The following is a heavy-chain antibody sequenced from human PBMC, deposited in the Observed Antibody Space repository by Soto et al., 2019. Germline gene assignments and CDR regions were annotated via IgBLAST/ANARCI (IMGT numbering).Heavy chain of an antibody. Sequence: SETLSLTCTVSGGSISSYYWSWIRQPPGKGLEWIGYIYSSGSTNYNPSLKSRVTISVDTSKNQFSLKLSSVTAADTAVYYCARHDDILTGYYTMDYWGQGTMVTVSS. CDR2: IYSSGST. CDR1: GGSISSYY. D-gene: IGHD3-9*01. V-gene: IGHV4-59*08. CDR3: ARHDDILTGYYTMDY. J-gene: IGHJ4*03.